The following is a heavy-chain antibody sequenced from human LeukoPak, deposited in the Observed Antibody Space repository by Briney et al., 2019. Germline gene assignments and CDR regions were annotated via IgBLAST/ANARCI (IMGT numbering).Heavy chain of an antibody. D-gene: IGHD3-9*01. Sequence: GGSLRLSCAASALTFSKYAMNWVRQAPGKGLEWVSYIRSDSSTIYYADSVKGRFTISRDNANNSLYLQMNSLRAEDTAVYFCTLVGSYDTLTGFRFPPYFYGMDVWGQGTTVTVSS. CDR2: IRSDSSTI. J-gene: IGHJ6*02. CDR1: ALTFSKYA. V-gene: IGHV3-48*04. CDR3: TLVGSYDTLTGFRFPPYFYGMDV.